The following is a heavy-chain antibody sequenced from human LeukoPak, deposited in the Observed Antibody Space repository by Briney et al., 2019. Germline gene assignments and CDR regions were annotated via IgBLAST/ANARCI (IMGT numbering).Heavy chain of an antibody. J-gene: IGHJ4*02. V-gene: IGHV3-23*01. CDR2: ISGSGGST. D-gene: IGHD6-19*01. Sequence: GGSLRLSCGASGFTFSSYAMSWVRQAPGKGLEWVSAISGSGGSTYYADSVKGRFTISRDNSKNTLYLQMNSLRAEDTAVYYCAKDFRSSGWYDLFYWGQGTLVTVSS. CDR3: AKDFRSSGWYDLFY. CDR1: GFTFSSYA.